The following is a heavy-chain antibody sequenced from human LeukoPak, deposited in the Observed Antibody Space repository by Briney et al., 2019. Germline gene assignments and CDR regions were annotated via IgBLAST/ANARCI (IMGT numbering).Heavy chain of an antibody. J-gene: IGHJ4*02. D-gene: IGHD5-18*01. CDR3: ARGQGYGLLNALDD. Sequence: PSETLSLTCTVSGDSIGFYYWSWIRQPPGKGLEWIGYIYYSGGTNYKSSLKSRVTISLDTSKNQFSLNLSSVTAADTAVYYCARGQGYGLLNALDDWGQGTLVTVSS. CDR1: GDSIGFYY. CDR2: IYYSGGT. V-gene: IGHV4-59*01.